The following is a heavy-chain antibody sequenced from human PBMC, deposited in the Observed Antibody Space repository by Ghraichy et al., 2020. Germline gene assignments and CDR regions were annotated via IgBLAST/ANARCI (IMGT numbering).Heavy chain of an antibody. CDR3: ARGVNWLDP. Sequence: ASVKVSCKASGYSFVSYGITWVRQAPGHGLEWMVWITTKSGNTQYAQNFQGRVVMTTETSTDTAYLELRSLRFDDTAVYYCARGVNWLDPWGQGTLVTVSS. V-gene: IGHV1-18*01. CDR1: GYSFVSYG. J-gene: IGHJ5*02. CDR2: ITTKSGNT.